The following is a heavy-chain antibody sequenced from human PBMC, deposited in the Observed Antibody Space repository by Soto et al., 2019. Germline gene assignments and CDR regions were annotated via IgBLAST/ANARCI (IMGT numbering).Heavy chain of an antibody. J-gene: IGHJ4*02. CDR2: IKQDGSEK. CDR3: ATKDIVATIPFDS. D-gene: IGHD5-12*01. V-gene: IGHV3-7*01. Sequence: EVQLVESGGGLVQPGGSLRLSCAASGFTFSTYWISWVRQAPGKGLEWVANIKQDGSEKYYVDSVKGRFTISRDNAKNSLYLQMNSLRAEDTAVYYCATKDIVATIPFDSWGQGTLVTVSS. CDR1: GFTFSTYW.